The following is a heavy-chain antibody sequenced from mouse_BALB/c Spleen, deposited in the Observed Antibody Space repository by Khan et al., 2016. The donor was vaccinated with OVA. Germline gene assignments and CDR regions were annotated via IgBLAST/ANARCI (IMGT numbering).Heavy chain of an antibody. D-gene: IGHD1-1*01. CDR1: GLSITSCYA. J-gene: IGHJ4*01. Sequence: EVQLQVSGLRLVQPSQSLALTCTFTGLSITSCYASYWIRQFPGNKLEWMGDLSYSGSTSYNPSLRNRISITRDTCKNQFFLQLNTVTTEDTAEYYCEGKECYGYARDYWGQGTSVTVSS. CDR2: LSYSGST. CDR3: EGKECYGYARDY. V-gene: IGHV3-2*02.